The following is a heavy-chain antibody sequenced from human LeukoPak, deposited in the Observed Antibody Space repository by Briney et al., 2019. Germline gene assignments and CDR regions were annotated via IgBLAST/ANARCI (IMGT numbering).Heavy chain of an antibody. D-gene: IGHD5-18*01. CDR3: GGDTYGFGYYMDV. V-gene: IGHV3-11*04. CDR2: ISPSSTI. CDR1: GCTFSDYY. J-gene: IGHJ6*03. Sequence: GGSLRLSCAASGCTFSDYYMSWIRQAPGKGLEWVSYISPSSTIYYSDSVKGRFTISRDNAKNSLYLQMNSLRAEDTAVYYCGGDTYGFGYYMDVWGKGTTVTVSS.